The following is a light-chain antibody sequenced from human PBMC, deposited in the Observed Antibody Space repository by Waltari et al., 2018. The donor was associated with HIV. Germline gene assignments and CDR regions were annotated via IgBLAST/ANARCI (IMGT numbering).Light chain of an antibody. V-gene: IGLV3-1*01. CDR2: QDS. J-gene: IGLJ2*01. CDR3: QAWDSDTLV. Sequence: SFDLTQPPSVSVSPGQTASITCSGHKLGEKYASWYQQRPGQSPKMIIYQDSMRPSGIPDRFSGSNSGNIATLTISGTQAMDEADYYCQAWDSDTLVFGGGTKLTVL. CDR1: KLGEKY.